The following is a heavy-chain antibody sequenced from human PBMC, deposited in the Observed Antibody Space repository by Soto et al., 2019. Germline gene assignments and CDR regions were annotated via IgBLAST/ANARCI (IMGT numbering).Heavy chain of an antibody. CDR1: GGSFSGYY. CDR3: ARGLKAKGNDRAPFAY. Sequence: SETLSLTCAVYGGSFSGYYWSWIRQPPGKGLEWIGEINHSGSTNYNPSLKSRVTISVDTSKNQFSLKLSSVTAADTAVYYCARGLKAKGNDRAPFAYWGQGTLVTVSS. CDR2: INHSGST. V-gene: IGHV4-34*01. J-gene: IGHJ4*02. D-gene: IGHD3-22*01.